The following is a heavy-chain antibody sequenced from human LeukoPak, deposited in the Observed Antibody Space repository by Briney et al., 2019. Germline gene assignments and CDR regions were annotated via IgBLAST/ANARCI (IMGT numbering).Heavy chain of an antibody. V-gene: IGHV3-53*01. CDR1: GFTVSSNY. J-gene: IGHJ4*02. D-gene: IGHD1-20*01. CDR3: AILGYDYYFDY. CDR2: IYSGGST. Sequence: PGGSLRLSCAASGFTVSSNYMSWVRQAPGKGLEWVSAIYSGGSTYYADSVKGRFTISRDNSKNTLCLQMNSLRAEDTAVYYCAILGYDYYFDYWGQGTLVTVSS.